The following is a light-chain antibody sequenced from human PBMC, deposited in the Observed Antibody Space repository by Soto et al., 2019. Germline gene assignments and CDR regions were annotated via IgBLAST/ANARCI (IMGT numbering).Light chain of an antibody. CDR2: LEGSGSY. CDR3: ETSDSNTRV. Sequence: QAVVTQSSSASASLGSSVKLTCTLSSGHSSYIIAWHQQQPGKAPRYLMKLEGSGSYNKGSGVPDRFSGSSSGADRYLTISNLQFEDEADYYCETSDSNTRVFGGGTKVTVL. CDR1: SGHSSYI. V-gene: IGLV4-60*02. J-gene: IGLJ3*02.